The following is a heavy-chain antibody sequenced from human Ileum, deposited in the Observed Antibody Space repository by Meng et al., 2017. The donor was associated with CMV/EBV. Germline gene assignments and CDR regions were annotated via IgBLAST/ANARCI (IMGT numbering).Heavy chain of an antibody. CDR2: IIPIFGTA. CDR3: ARGWDSGGYYGSFGY. V-gene: IGHV1-69*05. Sequence: SVNSCKASGGTFSSYAISWVRQAPGQGLEWMGGIIPIFGTANYAQKFQGRVTITTDESTSTAYMELSSLRSEDTAVYYCARGWDSGGYYGSFGYWGQGTLVTVSS. J-gene: IGHJ4*02. CDR1: GGTFSSYA. D-gene: IGHD1-26*01.